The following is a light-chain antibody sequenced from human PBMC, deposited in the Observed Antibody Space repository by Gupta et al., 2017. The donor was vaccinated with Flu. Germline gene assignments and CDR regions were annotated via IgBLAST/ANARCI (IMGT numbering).Light chain of an antibody. CDR3: QSYDISLSGSV. CDR2: GNN. Sequence: GLTQPPPVSGPPGQRLTSPSTGSSSNLGAGYDVHWYQQFPGKAPKLLLYGNNHRPSGVPDRFSGSKSGTSASLAIAGLQADDEADYFCQSYDISLSGSVFGGGTKVTVL. J-gene: IGLJ3*02. CDR1: SSNLGAGYD. V-gene: IGLV1-40*01.